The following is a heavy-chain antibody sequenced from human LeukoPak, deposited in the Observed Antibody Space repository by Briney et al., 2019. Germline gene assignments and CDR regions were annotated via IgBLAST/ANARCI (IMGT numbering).Heavy chain of an antibody. D-gene: IGHD3-3*01. CDR1: GFTFSSYG. V-gene: IGHV3-23*01. J-gene: IGHJ3*02. Sequence: GGSLRLSCAASGFTFSSYGMSWVRQAPGKGLEWVSAISGSAVITFYADSVKGRFTISRDNSKNTLYLQMNSLRAEDTALYYCAKSRLSGINDAFDIWGQGTMVTVSS. CDR2: ISGSAVIT. CDR3: AKSRLSGINDAFDI.